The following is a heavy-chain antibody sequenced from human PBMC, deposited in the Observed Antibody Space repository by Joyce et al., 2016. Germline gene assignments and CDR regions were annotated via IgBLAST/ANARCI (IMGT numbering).Heavy chain of an antibody. V-gene: IGHV3-72*01. J-gene: IGHJ5*02. CDR2: SRDKASRYTT. CDR1: GSTLPDHY. CDR3: SRGDPSTTNRFDP. D-gene: IGHD2-8*01. Sequence: EMQLVESGGGLVQPGGSLRLSCAASGSTLPDHYVDWVRQAPGKGLEWIGRSRDKASRYTTEYAASVKGRFTISRDDSDNSVYLQMNSLKIEDTAVYYCSRGDPSTTNRFDPWGQGTLVFVSS.